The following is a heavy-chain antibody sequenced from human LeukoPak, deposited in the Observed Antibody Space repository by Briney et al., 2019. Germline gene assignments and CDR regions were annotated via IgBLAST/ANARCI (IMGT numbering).Heavy chain of an antibody. J-gene: IGHJ4*02. CDR1: GFTFSSYA. V-gene: IGHV3-30*04. Sequence: GGSLRLSCAASGFTFSSYAMHWVRQAPGKGLEWVAVISYDGSNKYYADSVKGRFTISRDNSKNTLYLQMNSLRAEDTAVYYCATIFGVVIIRGSTHPFDYWGQGTLVTVSS. D-gene: IGHD3-3*01. CDR2: ISYDGSNK. CDR3: ATIFGVVIIRGSTHPFDY.